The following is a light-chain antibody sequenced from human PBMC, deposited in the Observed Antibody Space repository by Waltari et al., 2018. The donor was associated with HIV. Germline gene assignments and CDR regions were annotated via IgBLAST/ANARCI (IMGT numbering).Light chain of an antibody. J-gene: IGKJ1*01. Sequence: DIGVTQSPDSLALSLGERATSNCKSSQSVLYSSNNKNYLAWYQQKPGQPPKLLIYWASARESGVPDRFSGSGSGTDFTLTINSLRAEDAAVYFCHQYYTTPQTFGQGTKVEIK. CDR2: WAS. CDR3: HQYYTTPQT. V-gene: IGKV4-1*01. CDR1: QSVLYSSNNKNY.